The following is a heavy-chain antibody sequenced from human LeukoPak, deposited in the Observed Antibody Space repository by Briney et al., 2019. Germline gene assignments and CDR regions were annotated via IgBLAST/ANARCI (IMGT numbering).Heavy chain of an antibody. Sequence: GASVKVSCKASGYTFTSYGISWVRQAPGQGLEWMGWISAYNGNTNYAQRLQGRVTMTTDTSTSTAYMELRSLRSDDTAVYYCARVSVLGTLKSIYGMDVWGQGTTVTVSS. V-gene: IGHV1-18*01. J-gene: IGHJ6*02. D-gene: IGHD1-14*01. CDR1: GYTFTSYG. CDR3: ARVSVLGTLKSIYGMDV. CDR2: ISAYNGNT.